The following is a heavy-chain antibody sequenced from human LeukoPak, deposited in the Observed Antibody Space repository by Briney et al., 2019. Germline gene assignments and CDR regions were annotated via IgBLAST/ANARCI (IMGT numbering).Heavy chain of an antibody. D-gene: IGHD5-12*01. CDR1: GFTFDDYA. CDR2: ISWNSGSI. Sequence: GGSLRLSCAASGFTFDDYAMHWVRQAPGKGLERVSGISWNSGSIGYADSVKGRFTISRDNAKNSLYLQMNSLRAEDTAVYYCARLPSGYVHHYYMDVWGKGTTVTVSS. CDR3: ARLPSGYVHHYYMDV. V-gene: IGHV3-9*01. J-gene: IGHJ6*03.